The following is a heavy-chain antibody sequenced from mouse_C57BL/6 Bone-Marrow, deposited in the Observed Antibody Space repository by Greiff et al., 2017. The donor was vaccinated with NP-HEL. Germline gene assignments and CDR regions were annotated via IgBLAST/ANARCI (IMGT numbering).Heavy chain of an antibody. CDR1: GFSLSTSGMG. CDR2: IYWDDDK. J-gene: IGHJ2*01. Sequence: QVTLKECGPGILQSSQTLSLTCSFSGFSLSTSGMGVSWIRQPSGKGLEWLAHIYWDDDKRYNPSLKSRLTISKDTSRNQVFLKITSVDTADTATYYCARRKDYYYGSSEYYFDYWGQGTTLTVSS. CDR3: ARRKDYYYGSSEYYFDY. V-gene: IGHV8-12*01. D-gene: IGHD1-1*01.